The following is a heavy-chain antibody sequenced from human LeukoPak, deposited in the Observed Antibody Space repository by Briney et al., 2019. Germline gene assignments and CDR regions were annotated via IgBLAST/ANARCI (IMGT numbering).Heavy chain of an antibody. Sequence: SETLSLTCVVSGYSISSGYYWGWIRQPPGKGLEWIGSIYHSGTTYYNPSLKSRVTISVDTSKNQFSLKLSSVTAADTAVYYCARHILPSRTPRFDYFDYWGQGTLVTVSS. CDR2: IYHSGTT. J-gene: IGHJ4*02. CDR1: GYSISSGYY. CDR3: ARHILPSRTPRFDYFDY. D-gene: IGHD2-2*01. V-gene: IGHV4-38-2*01.